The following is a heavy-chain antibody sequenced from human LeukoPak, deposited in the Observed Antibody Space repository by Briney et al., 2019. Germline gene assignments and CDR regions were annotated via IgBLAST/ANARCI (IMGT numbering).Heavy chain of an antibody. CDR1: GYSFTDYY. V-gene: IGHV1-2*02. CDR3: ASLRLVDY. Sequence: ASVKVSCKASGYSFTDYYMHWVRQAPGQGLEWMGWINPNTGGTKYAQKFEGRVTMTRDTSISTAYMELSRLKSDDTAVYYCASLRLVDYWGQGTLVTVSS. D-gene: IGHD6-19*01. CDR2: INPNTGGT. J-gene: IGHJ4*02.